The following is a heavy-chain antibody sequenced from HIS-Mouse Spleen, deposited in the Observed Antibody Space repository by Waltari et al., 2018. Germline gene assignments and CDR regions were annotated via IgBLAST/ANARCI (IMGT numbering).Heavy chain of an antibody. CDR2: IWYDGSNK. Sequence: QVQLVESGGGVVQPGFTFSSYGMHWVRQAPGKGLEWVAVIWYDGSNKYYADSVKGRFTISRDNSKNTLYLQMNSLRAEDTAVYYCAKGGGYCSGGSCYYFDYWGQGTLVTVSS. CDR1: FTFSSYG. CDR3: AKGGGYCSGGSCYYFDY. J-gene: IGHJ4*02. V-gene: IGHV3-33*06. D-gene: IGHD2-15*01.